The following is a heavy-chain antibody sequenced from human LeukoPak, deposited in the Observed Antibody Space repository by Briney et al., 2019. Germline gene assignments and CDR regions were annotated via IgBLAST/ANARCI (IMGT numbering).Heavy chain of an antibody. CDR3: ARGALTMVRGVGYYYYGMDV. V-gene: IGHV4-34*01. D-gene: IGHD3-10*01. CDR1: GGSFCGYY. Sequence: SETLSLTCAVYGGSFCGYYWSWIRQPPGKGLEWIGEINHSGSTNYNPSLKSRVTISVDTSKNQFSLKLSSVTAADTAVYYCARGALTMVRGVGYYYYGMDVWGQGTTVTVSS. J-gene: IGHJ6*02. CDR2: INHSGST.